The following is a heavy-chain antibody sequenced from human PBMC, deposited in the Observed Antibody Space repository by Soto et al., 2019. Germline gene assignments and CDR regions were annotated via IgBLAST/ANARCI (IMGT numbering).Heavy chain of an antibody. J-gene: IGHJ4*02. CDR2: IYHSGST. CDR3: ASAVGFGAAAADY. Sequence: QLQLQESGSGLVKPSQTLSLTCAVSGGSISSGGYSWSWIRQPPGKGLEWIGYIYHSGSTYYNPSLQSRVHISVDRSKNQFSLRLSSVTAADTAVYYCASAVGFGAAAADYWGQGTLVTVSS. CDR1: GGSISSGGYS. V-gene: IGHV4-30-2*01. D-gene: IGHD6-25*01.